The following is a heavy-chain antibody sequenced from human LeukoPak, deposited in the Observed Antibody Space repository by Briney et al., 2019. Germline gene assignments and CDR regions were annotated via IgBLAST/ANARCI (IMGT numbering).Heavy chain of an antibody. CDR3: ARGQAAMASYYYYMDV. Sequence: SETLSLTCAVYSGSVSGYYWSWIRQPPGKGLEWIGEINQGGSTNYNPSLKSRVTISVDTSKNQFSLKLSSVTAADTAVYYCARGQAAMASYYYYMDVWGKGTTVTVSS. D-gene: IGHD5-18*01. V-gene: IGHV4-34*01. CDR1: SGSVSGYY. J-gene: IGHJ6*03. CDR2: INQGGST.